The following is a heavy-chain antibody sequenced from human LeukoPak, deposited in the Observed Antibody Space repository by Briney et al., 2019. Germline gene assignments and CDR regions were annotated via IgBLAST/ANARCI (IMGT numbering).Heavy chain of an antibody. D-gene: IGHD6-13*01. Sequence: LSGGSLRLSCAAFGFTFDDYGMSWVRQAPGKGLEWVSGINWNGGSTGYADSVKGRFTISRDNAKNSLYLQMNSLRAEDTALYYCARGWSSSWYFYWGQGTLVTVSS. CDR3: ARGWSSSWYFY. CDR2: INWNGGST. J-gene: IGHJ4*02. CDR1: GFTFDDYG. V-gene: IGHV3-20*04.